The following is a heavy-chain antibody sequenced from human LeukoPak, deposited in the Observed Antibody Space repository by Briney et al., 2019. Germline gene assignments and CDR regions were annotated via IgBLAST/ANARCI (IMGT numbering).Heavy chain of an antibody. Sequence: SETLSLTCTVSGASISSYYWSWIRQPPGKGLEWIGYIHYSGSTKCNPSLKSRVTISVDTSKNQFSLRLSSVTAADTAVYYCARHPRGDFDIWGQGTMVTVSS. CDR1: GASISSYY. V-gene: IGHV4-59*01. CDR3: ARHPRGDFDI. CDR2: IHYSGST. J-gene: IGHJ3*02.